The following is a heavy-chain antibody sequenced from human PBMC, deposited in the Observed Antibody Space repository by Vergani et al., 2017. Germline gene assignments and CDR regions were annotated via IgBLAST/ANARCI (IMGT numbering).Heavy chain of an antibody. CDR1: GFTFSSYC. CDR2: IRYDGSNK. D-gene: IGHD3-10*01. J-gene: IGHJ6*02. CDR3: AKSITMVRGVKNYYYYYGMDV. Sequence: QVQLVESGGGVVQPGGSLRLSCAASGFTFSSYCMHWVRHAPVKGLEWVAFIRYDGSNKYYADSVKGRFTISRDNSKNTLYLQMNSLRAEDTAVYYCAKSITMVRGVKNYYYYYGMDVWGQGTTVTVSS. V-gene: IGHV3-30*02.